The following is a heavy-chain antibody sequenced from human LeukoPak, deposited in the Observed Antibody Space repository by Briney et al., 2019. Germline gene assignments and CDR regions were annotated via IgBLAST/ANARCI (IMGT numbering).Heavy chain of an antibody. D-gene: IGHD2-15*01. CDR2: ISYDGSNK. CDR3: ARAVVVVAATLNY. CDR1: GFTFSSYA. V-gene: IGHV3-30*04. Sequence: GRSLRLSCAASGFTFSSYAMHWVRQAPGKGLEWVAVISYDGSNKYYADSVKGRFTISRDNSKNTLYLQMNSLRAEGTAVYYCARAVVVVAATLNYWGQGTLVTVSS. J-gene: IGHJ4*02.